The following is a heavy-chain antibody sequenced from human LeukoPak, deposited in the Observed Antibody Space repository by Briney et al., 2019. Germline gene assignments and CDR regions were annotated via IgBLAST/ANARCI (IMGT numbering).Heavy chain of an antibody. CDR3: AKGFSSSPIDY. CDR1: GFTFTTYW. J-gene: IGHJ4*02. CDR2: IKQDGTEK. Sequence: GGSLRLSCAASGFTFTTYWMSWVRQAPGKGLEWVANIKQDGTEKYYVDSVKGRFTISRDNAKNSLYLQMNSLRVEDTAVYYCAKGFSSSPIDYWGQGTLVTVSS. V-gene: IGHV3-7*01. D-gene: IGHD6-6*01.